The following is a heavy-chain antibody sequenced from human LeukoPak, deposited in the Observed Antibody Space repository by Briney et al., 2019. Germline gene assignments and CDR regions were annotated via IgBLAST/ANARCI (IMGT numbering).Heavy chain of an antibody. J-gene: IGHJ4*02. Sequence: GGSLRXSCXASGFTVITNDMXXXRXAPXXGXXXXXVLXXDXNTKXADXVQXXXTXXRDXSKNTLYPEMNSPSPDXTXVYYCARGXEPLAANTLAYWGQGTLVTVSS. CDR3: ARGXEPLAANTLAY. CDR1: GFTVITND. CDR2: LXXDXNT. V-gene: IGHV3-53*01. D-gene: IGHD3-16*01.